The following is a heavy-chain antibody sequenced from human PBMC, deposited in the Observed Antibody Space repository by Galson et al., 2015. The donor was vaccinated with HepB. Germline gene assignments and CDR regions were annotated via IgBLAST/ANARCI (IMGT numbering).Heavy chain of an antibody. V-gene: IGHV3-11*01. J-gene: IGHJ4*02. CDR3: ARAQHSYSSSWYHFDY. Sequence: SLRLSCAASGFTFSDYYMSWIRQAPGKGLEWVSYISSSGSTIYYADSVKGRFTISRDNAKNSLYLQMNSLRAEDTAVYYCARAQHSYSSSWYHFDYWGQGTLVTVSS. CDR1: GFTFSDYY. D-gene: IGHD6-13*01. CDR2: ISSSGSTI.